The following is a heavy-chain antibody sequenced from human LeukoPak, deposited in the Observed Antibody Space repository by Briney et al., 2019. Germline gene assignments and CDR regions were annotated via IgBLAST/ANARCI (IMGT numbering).Heavy chain of an antibody. CDR3: ATSVREWELPAYYFDY. Sequence: GGSLRLSCAVSGFTVSSNYMSWVRQAPGKGLEWVSVLYSGGNTYYADFVKGRFTISRDNSKNTLYLQMNSLRAEDTAVYYCATSVREWELPAYYFDYWGQGTLVTVSS. CDR2: LYSGGNT. V-gene: IGHV3-53*01. CDR1: GFTVSSNY. J-gene: IGHJ4*02. D-gene: IGHD1-26*01.